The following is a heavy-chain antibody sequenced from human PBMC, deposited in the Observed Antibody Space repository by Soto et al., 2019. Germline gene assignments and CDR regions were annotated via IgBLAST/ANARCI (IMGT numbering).Heavy chain of an antibody. CDR2: IIPIFGTA. Sequence: QVQLVQSGAEVKKPGSSVKVSCKASGGTFNNYAVSWVRQAAGQGLEWVGEIIPIFGTANHAQNFQGRVTINADESTGTVYMELSSLKSEDTAVYYCASRVYISSSRGFACWGQGTLVTVSS. CDR1: GGTFNNYA. V-gene: IGHV1-69*12. D-gene: IGHD6-6*01. J-gene: IGHJ4*02. CDR3: ASRVYISSSRGFAC.